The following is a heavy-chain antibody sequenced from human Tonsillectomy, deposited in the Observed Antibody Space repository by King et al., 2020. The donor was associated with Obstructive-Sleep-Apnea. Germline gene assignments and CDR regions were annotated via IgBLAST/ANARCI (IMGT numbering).Heavy chain of an antibody. D-gene: IGHD6-6*01. J-gene: IGHJ6*02. CDR3: GKGTSIAAPVDV. Sequence: VQLVESGGGVVQPGRSLRVSCAASGFTFSSYGMHWVRQAPGKGLEWVAFIRYDGRNKYYADSVKGRFNISRDDSKNTLYLQMNSLRAEDTAVYYCGKGTSIAAPVDVWGQGTTVTVSS. V-gene: IGHV3-30*02. CDR1: GFTFSSYG. CDR2: IRYDGRNK.